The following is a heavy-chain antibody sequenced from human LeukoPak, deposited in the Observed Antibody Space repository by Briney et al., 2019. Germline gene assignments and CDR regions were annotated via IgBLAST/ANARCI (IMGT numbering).Heavy chain of an antibody. D-gene: IGHD5-12*01. Sequence: SETLSLTCTVSGGSISSHYWSWIRQPPGKGLEWIGYIYYSGSTNYNPSLKSRVTISVDTSKNQFSLKLSSVTAADTAVYYCARAWLGYSGYEGYFDYWGQGTLVTVS. J-gene: IGHJ4*02. CDR3: ARAWLGYSGYEGYFDY. CDR2: IYYSGST. V-gene: IGHV4-59*11. CDR1: GGSISSHY.